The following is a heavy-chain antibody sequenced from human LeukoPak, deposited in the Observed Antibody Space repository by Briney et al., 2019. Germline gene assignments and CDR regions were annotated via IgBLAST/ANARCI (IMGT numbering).Heavy chain of an antibody. CDR3: ARHVDYDILTGYYTREDAFDI. Sequence: PSETLSLTCTVSGGSISSYYWSWIRQPPGKGLEWIGYIYYSGSTNYNPSLKSRVTISVDTSKNQFSLKLSSVTAADTAVYYCARHVDYDILTGYYTREDAFDIWGQGTMVTVSS. D-gene: IGHD3-9*01. J-gene: IGHJ3*02. V-gene: IGHV4-59*08. CDR1: GGSISSYY. CDR2: IYYSGST.